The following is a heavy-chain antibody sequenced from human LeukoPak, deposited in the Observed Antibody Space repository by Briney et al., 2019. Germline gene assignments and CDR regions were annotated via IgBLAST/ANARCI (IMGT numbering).Heavy chain of an antibody. D-gene: IGHD4-17*01. J-gene: IGHJ6*02. CDR2: IYSAGST. Sequence: PWGSLRLSCAASGVTVSSNYMSWVRQTPGKGLEWVSVIYSAGSTYYADSVKGRFTISRDRSKNTLYLQMNNLRAEDTAVYYCTRICGDYYCGMDVWGQGTTVTVSS. CDR1: GVTVSSNY. V-gene: IGHV3-53*01. CDR3: TRICGDYYCGMDV.